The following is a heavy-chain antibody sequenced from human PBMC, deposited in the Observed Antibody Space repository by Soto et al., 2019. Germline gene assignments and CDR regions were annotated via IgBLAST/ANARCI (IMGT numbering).Heavy chain of an antibody. V-gene: IGHV3-30*18. Sequence: GGSLRLSCAASGFTFSSYGMHWVRQAPGKGLEWVAVISYDGSNKYYADSVKGRFTISRDNSKNTLYLQMNSLRAEDTAVYYCAKSGGSGSYYNLVIDYYYYYGMDVWGQGTTVTV. CDR3: AKSGGSGSYYNLVIDYYYYYGMDV. CDR1: GFTFSSYG. J-gene: IGHJ6*02. CDR2: ISYDGSNK. D-gene: IGHD3-10*01.